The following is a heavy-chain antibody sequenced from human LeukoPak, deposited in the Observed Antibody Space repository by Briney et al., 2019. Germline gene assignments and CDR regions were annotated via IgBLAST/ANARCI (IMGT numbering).Heavy chain of an antibody. V-gene: IGHV3-48*03. CDR3: ARGDPHADL. Sequence: GRSLRLSCAAAGFYLSTYEMNWVRQAPGEGLEWIADITISGHTKNYADSVKGRFTISRDNARTSLYLQMNSLRVEDTGVYYCARGDPHADLWGQGTLVTVSS. CDR1: GFYLSTYE. J-gene: IGHJ5*02. CDR2: ITISGHTK.